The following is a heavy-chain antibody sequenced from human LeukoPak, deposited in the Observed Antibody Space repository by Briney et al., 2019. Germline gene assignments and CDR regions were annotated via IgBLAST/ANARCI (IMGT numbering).Heavy chain of an antibody. CDR3: ARAPHPYCRGGNCIYFDY. CDR1: GFTFSSYG. V-gene: IGHV3-30*02. D-gene: IGHD2-15*01. Sequence: PGGSLRLSCAASGFTFSSYGMHWVRQAPGKGLEWVAFIRYDGSNKYYADSVKGRFTISRDNSKNKLYLQMNSLRAEDTAVYYCARAPHPYCRGGNCIYFDYWGQGTLVTVSS. J-gene: IGHJ4*02. CDR2: IRYDGSNK.